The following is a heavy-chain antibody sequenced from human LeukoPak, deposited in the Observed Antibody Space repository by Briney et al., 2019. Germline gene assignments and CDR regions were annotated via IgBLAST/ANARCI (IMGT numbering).Heavy chain of an antibody. Sequence: SETLSLTCTVSGGSISSSSYYWGWIRQPPGKGLEWIGSIYYSGSTYYNPSLKSRVTISVDRSKNQFSLKLSSVTAADTAVYYCARTIYYDSSGYTAEGYNWFDPWGQGTLVTVSS. D-gene: IGHD3-22*01. CDR2: IYYSGST. CDR3: ARTIYYDSSGYTAEGYNWFDP. CDR1: GGSISSSSYY. V-gene: IGHV4-39*07. J-gene: IGHJ5*02.